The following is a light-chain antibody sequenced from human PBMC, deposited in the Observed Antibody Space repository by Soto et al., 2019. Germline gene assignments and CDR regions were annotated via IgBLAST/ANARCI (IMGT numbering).Light chain of an antibody. J-gene: IGKJ4*01. Sequence: DIVMTQSPDSLAVSLGERATIKCRSSQTILKSSIKKNSLAWYQQKPGQPPRLLIYWASTRDSGVPDRFSGRGSGTDFTLTITRLQAEDVAVYYCQQYYSSSLTFGGGTKVEIK. CDR1: QTILKSSIKKNS. V-gene: IGKV4-1*01. CDR2: WAS. CDR3: QQYYSSSLT.